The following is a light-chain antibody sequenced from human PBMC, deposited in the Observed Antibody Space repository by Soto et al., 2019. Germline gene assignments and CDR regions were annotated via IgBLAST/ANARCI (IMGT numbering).Light chain of an antibody. CDR1: SGDVGGYNY. CDR3: SSYAGSSTYV. CDR2: EVT. J-gene: IGLJ1*01. V-gene: IGLV2-8*01. Sequence: QSVLTQPPSASGSPGQSVTISCTGASGDVGGYNYVSWYQQHPGKAPKLMIYEVTKRPSGVPDRFSGSKSGNTASLTVSGLQAEGEADYYCSSYAGSSTYVFGSGTKVTVL.